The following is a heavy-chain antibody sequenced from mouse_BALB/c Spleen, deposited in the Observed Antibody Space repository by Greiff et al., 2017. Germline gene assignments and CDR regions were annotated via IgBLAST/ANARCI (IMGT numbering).Heavy chain of an antibody. V-gene: IGHV1S135*01. J-gene: IGHJ3*01. CDR3: ASKGYDYHGGFAY. D-gene: IGHD2-4*01. CDR1: GYAFTSYN. Sequence: EVQLQQSGPELVKPGASVKVSCKASGYAFTSYNMYWVKQSHGKSLEWIGYMDPYNGGTSYNQKFKGKATLTVDKSSSTAYMHLNSLTSEDSAVYYCASKGYDYHGGFAYWGQGTLVTVSA. CDR2: MDPYNGGT.